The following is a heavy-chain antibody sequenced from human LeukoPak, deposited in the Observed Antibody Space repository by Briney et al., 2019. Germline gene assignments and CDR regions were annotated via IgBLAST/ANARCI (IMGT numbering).Heavy chain of an antibody. CDR2: ISYDGSKK. J-gene: IGHJ4*02. V-gene: IGHV3-30*04. D-gene: IGHD1-26*01. Sequence: GGSLRLSCAASGFIFSSYAMNWVRQAPGKGLEWVAFISYDGSKKYYGDSVKGRFTISRDYSKNTLFLHLNSLRAEDTAVYYCARDSGSYLNYFDYWGQGTLVTVSS. CDR3: ARDSGSYLNYFDY. CDR1: GFIFSSYA.